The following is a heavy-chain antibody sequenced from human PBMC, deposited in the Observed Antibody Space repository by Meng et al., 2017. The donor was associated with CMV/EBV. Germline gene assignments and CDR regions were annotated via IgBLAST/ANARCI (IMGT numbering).Heavy chain of an antibody. V-gene: IGHV3-15*01. Sequence: GESLKISCAASGFTFSNAWMSWVRQAPGKGLEWVGRIKSKTDGGTTDYAAPVKGRFTISRDNAKNSLYLQMNSLRAEDTAVYYCARDDSSYWGQGTLVTVSS. CDR1: GFTFSNAW. CDR2: IKSKTDGGTT. J-gene: IGHJ4*02. CDR3: ARDDSSY. D-gene: IGHD3-22*01.